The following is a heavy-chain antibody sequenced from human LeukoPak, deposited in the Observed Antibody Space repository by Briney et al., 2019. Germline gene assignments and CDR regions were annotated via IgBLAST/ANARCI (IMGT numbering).Heavy chain of an antibody. J-gene: IGHJ4*02. V-gene: IGHV1-69*04. CDR1: GGTFCSYA. CDR3: ASEASGGFGENFAGSFDY. CDR2: MSPILGIA. Sequence: SVKVSCKASGGTFCSYAISWGREAPGHGLEWMGRMSPILGIANYAQKFQGRVTITADKSTITAYMELSSLRSEDTAVYYCASEASGGFGENFAGSFDYWGQGTLVTVSS. D-gene: IGHD3-10*01.